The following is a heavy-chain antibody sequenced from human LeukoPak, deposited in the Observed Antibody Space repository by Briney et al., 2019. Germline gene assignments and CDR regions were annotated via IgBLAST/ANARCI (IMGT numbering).Heavy chain of an antibody. J-gene: IGHJ3*02. V-gene: IGHV1-2*02. CDR3: ATEGSLQYQLPYQLRRSAFDI. Sequence: ASVKVSCKASGYTFTGYYMHWVRQAPGQGLEWMGWINPNSGGTNYAQKFQGRVTMTRDTSISTAYMELSSLRSEDTAVYYCATEGSLQYQLPYQLRRSAFDIWGQGTMVTVSS. CDR2: INPNSGGT. D-gene: IGHD2-2*02. CDR1: GYTFTGYY.